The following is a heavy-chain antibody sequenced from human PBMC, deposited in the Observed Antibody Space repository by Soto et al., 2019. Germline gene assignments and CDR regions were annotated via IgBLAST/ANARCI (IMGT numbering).Heavy chain of an antibody. D-gene: IGHD1-26*01. J-gene: IGHJ3*02. CDR3: ASVGRLGATAGAFDI. CDR1: GGSVSSGSYY. Sequence: QVQLQESGPGLVKPSETLSLTCTVSGGSVSSGSYYWSWIRQPPGKGLEWIGYIYYSGSTNYNPSLKSRVPMSVDTSKNQFSLERRSVTAADTAVYYCASVGRLGATAGAFDIWGQGTMVTVSS. CDR2: IYYSGST. V-gene: IGHV4-61*01.